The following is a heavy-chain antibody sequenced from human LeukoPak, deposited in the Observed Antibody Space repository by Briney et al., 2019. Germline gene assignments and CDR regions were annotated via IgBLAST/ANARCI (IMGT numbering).Heavy chain of an antibody. D-gene: IGHD3-10*01. CDR1: GFTFSSYA. CDR2: ISYDGSNK. Sequence: GRSLRLSCAASGFTFSSYAMHWVRQAPGKGLKWVAVISYDGSNKYYADSVKGRFTISRDNSKNKLYLQMNSLRAEDTAVYYCARDQWFGELDYYYGMDVWGKGTTVTVSS. V-gene: IGHV3-30*04. CDR3: ARDQWFGELDYYYGMDV. J-gene: IGHJ6*04.